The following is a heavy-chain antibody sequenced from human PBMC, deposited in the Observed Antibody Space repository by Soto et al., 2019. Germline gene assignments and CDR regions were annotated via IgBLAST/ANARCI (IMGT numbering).Heavy chain of an antibody. CDR1: GAAVSNGDYR. D-gene: IGHD3-10*01. Sequence: SETLSLTCTVSGAAVSNGDYRWNWIRQPPGKGLEWIGDTYNDGSTHYNPSLKSRVTISVDTSKNQFSLRLSSVTAADTAVYYCARHRGLWFGEFPSWGQGTLVTVSS. CDR2: TYNDGST. V-gene: IGHV4-30-4*08. CDR3: ARHRGLWFGEFPS. J-gene: IGHJ5*02.